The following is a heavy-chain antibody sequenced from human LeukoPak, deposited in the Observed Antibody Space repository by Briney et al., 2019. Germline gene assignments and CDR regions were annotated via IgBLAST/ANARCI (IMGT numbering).Heavy chain of an antibody. V-gene: IGHV1-18*01. J-gene: IGHJ5*02. CDR3: ARDLGLCSGGSCYSFDP. D-gene: IGHD2-15*01. CDR2: ISAYNGNT. CDR1: GGTFSSYA. Sequence: ASVKVSCKASGGTFSSYAISWVRQAPGQGLEWMGWISAYNGNTNYAQKLQGRVTMTTDTSTSTAYMELRSLRSEDTAVYYCARDLGLCSGGSCYSFDPWGQGTLVTVSS.